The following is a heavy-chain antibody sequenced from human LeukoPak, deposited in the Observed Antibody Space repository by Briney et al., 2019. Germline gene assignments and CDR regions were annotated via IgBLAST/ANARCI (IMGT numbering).Heavy chain of an antibody. CDR3: ARGGRGYSYGYVGFGY. V-gene: IGHV4-34*01. J-gene: IGHJ4*02. D-gene: IGHD5-18*01. CDR1: GGSFSGYY. CDR2: INHSGST. Sequence: SETLSLTCAVYGGSFSGYYWSWIRQPPGKGLEWIGEINHSGSTNYNPSLKSRVTISVDTSKNQFSLKLSSVPAADTAVYYCARGGRGYSYGYVGFGYWGQGTLVTVSS.